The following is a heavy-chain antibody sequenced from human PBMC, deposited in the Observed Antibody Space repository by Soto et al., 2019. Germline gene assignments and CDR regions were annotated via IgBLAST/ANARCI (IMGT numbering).Heavy chain of an antibody. CDR3: AREYTDCITGTTFPGAGSLCDP. CDR2: IYHSGST. Sequence: SETLSLTCAVSGGSISSSNWWSWVRQPPGKGLEWIGEIYHSGSTNYNPSLKSRVTISVDKSKNQFSLKLSSVTAADTAVYYCAREYTDCITGTTFPGAGSLCDPWGQGTLVTVSS. D-gene: IGHD1-7*01. V-gene: IGHV4-4*02. CDR1: GGSISSSNW. J-gene: IGHJ5*02.